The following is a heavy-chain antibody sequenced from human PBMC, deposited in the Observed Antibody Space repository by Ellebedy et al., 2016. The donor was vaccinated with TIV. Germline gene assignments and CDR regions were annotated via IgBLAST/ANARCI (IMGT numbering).Heavy chain of an antibody. D-gene: IGHD2-21*01. CDR1: GGSISSGGYY. J-gene: IGHJ5*02. V-gene: IGHV4-31*03. CDR3: ARFTGCSYCGEGWFDP. Sequence: SETLSLTXTVSGGSISSGGYYWSWIRQHPGKGLEWIGYIYYSGSTYYNPSLKSRVTISVDTSKNQFSLKLSSVTAADTAVYYCARFTGCSYCGEGWFDPWGQGTLVTVSS. CDR2: IYYSGST.